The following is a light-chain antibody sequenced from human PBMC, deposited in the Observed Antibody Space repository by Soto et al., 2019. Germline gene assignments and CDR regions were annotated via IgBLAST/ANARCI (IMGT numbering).Light chain of an antibody. Sequence: DIVLTQSPATLSLSPGERATLTCRASQSVSGFLAWYQQKPGQAPRLLIYGASIRATGIPARFSGSGSGTDFTLTISSLEPEDFAVYYCQQRSNWPPWTFGQGTKVEIK. J-gene: IGKJ1*01. CDR3: QQRSNWPPWT. CDR2: GAS. V-gene: IGKV3-11*01. CDR1: QSVSGF.